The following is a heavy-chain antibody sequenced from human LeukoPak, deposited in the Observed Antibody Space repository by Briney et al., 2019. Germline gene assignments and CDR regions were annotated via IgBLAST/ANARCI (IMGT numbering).Heavy chain of an antibody. CDR2: IRYDGSNK. Sequence: GGSLRLSCAASGFTFSNYGMHWVRQAPGKGLEWVAFIRYDGSNKYFADSVKGRFTISRDNAKNTLYLQMNSLRAEDTAVYYCARGGAVGTTTVAFDIWGQGTMVTVSS. V-gene: IGHV3-30*02. CDR3: ARGGAVGTTTVAFDI. D-gene: IGHD1-26*01. CDR1: GFTFSNYG. J-gene: IGHJ3*02.